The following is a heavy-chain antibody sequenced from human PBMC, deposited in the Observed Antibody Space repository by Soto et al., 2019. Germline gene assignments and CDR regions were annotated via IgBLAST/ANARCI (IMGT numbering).Heavy chain of an antibody. CDR1: GFTFSSYS. D-gene: IGHD6-25*01. V-gene: IGHV3-21*01. Sequence: EVQLVESGGGLVKPGGSLRLSCAASGFTFSSYSMNWVRQAPGKGLEWVSSISSSSSYVYYADSVKGRFTIARDNARNSLYRQINSLTDDDMSVYYCARDRRDRTALAPYSWFESWGQGRRVTVSS. CDR2: ISSSSSYV. J-gene: IGHJ5*01. CDR3: ARDRRDRTALAPYSWFES.